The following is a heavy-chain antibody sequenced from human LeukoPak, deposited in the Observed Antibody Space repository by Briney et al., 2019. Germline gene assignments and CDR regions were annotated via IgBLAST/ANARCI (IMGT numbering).Heavy chain of an antibody. D-gene: IGHD6-13*01. CDR3: ARGVYSSSWDEYYYYYYGMDV. V-gene: IGHV1-69*04. CDR2: IIPILGIA. CDR1: GGTFSGYA. J-gene: IGHJ6*02. Sequence: SVKVSCKAFGGTFSGYAISWVRQAPGQGLEWMGRIIPILGIANYAQKFQGRVTITADKSTSTAYMELSSLRSEDTAVYYCARGVYSSSWDEYYYYYYGMDVWGQGTTVTVSS.